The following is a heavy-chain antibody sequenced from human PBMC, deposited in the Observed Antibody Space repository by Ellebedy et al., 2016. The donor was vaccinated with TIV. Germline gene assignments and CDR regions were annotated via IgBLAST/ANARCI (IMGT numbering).Heavy chain of an antibody. V-gene: IGHV4-34*01. CDR3: ARDPSGTAMVLPLY. J-gene: IGHJ4*02. CDR1: GGSFSGYY. Sequence: SETLSLTXAVYGGSFSGYYWSWIRQPPGKGLEWIGEINHSGSTNYNPSLKSRVTISVDTSKNQFSLKLSSVTAADTAVYYCARDPSGTAMVLPLYWGQGTLVTVSS. D-gene: IGHD5-18*01. CDR2: INHSGST.